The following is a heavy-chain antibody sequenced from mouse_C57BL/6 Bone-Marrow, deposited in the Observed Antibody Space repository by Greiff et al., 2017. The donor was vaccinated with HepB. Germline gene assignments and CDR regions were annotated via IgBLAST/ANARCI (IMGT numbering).Heavy chain of an antibody. CDR1: GYTFTSYG. CDR2: IYPRSGNT. J-gene: IGHJ2*01. D-gene: IGHD2-14*01. V-gene: IGHV1-81*01. Sequence: VQLQQSGAELARPGASVKLSCKASGYTFTSYGISWVKQRPGQGLEWIGEIYPRSGNTYYNEKFKGKATLTADKSSSTAYMELRSLTSEDSAVYVCGRGYRDGAALDYWGQGTTLTVSS. CDR3: GRGYRDGAALDY.